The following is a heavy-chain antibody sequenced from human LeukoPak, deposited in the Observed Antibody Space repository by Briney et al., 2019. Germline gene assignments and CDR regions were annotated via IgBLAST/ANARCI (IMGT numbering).Heavy chain of an antibody. CDR2: IYTSGTT. D-gene: IGHD3-3*01. CDR3: ARAILGVVIQ. V-gene: IGHV4-61*02. Sequence: SETLSLTCTVSGVSISSGNYYWTWIRQPAGKGLEWIGRIYTSGTTNYNPSLKSRVTISVDMSKNQFSLRLSSVTAADTAVYYCARAILGVVIQWGQGTLVTVSS. J-gene: IGHJ4*02. CDR1: GVSISSGNYY.